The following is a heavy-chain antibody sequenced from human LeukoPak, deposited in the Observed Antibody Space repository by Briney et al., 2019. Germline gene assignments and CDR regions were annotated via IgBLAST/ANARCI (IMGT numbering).Heavy chain of an antibody. J-gene: IGHJ4*02. CDR1: GYTFTSYG. Sequence: ASVKVSCKASGYTFTSYGISWVRQAPGQGLEWMGRIIPILGIANYAQKFQGRVTITADKSTSTAYMELSSLRSEDTAVYYCAREGSGYEPSYDYWGQGTLVTVSS. CDR3: AREGSGYEPSYDY. CDR2: IIPILGIA. V-gene: IGHV1-69*04. D-gene: IGHD5-12*01.